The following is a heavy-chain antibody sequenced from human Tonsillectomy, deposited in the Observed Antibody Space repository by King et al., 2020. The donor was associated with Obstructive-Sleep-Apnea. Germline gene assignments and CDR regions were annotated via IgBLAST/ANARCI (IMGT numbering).Heavy chain of an antibody. CDR1: GVTFSSYG. D-gene: IGHD3-9*01. Sequence: VQLVESGGGVVQPGRSLRISCAASGVTFSSYGMHWVRQAPGKGLVWWAVIWYDGSNKYYADSVKGRFTISRDNSKNTLYLQMNSLRAEDTAVYYCARGELVYDILTSGMDVWGQGTTVTVSS. J-gene: IGHJ6*02. CDR2: IWYDGSNK. CDR3: ARGELVYDILTSGMDV. V-gene: IGHV3-33*01.